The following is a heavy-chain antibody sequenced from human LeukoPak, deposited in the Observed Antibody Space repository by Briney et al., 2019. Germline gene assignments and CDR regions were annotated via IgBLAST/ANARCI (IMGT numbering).Heavy chain of an antibody. D-gene: IGHD3-22*01. CDR1: GFTFSGSA. J-gene: IGHJ4*02. V-gene: IGHV3-73*01. Sequence: GGSLRLSCAASGFTFSGSAMHWVRQASGKGLEWVGRIRSKANSYATAYAASVKGRFTISRDDSKNTAYLQMNSLKTEDTAVYYCTRHDPTYYYDSSGYQRRRDYWGQGTLVTVSS. CDR2: IRSKANSYAT. CDR3: TRHDPTYYYDSSGYQRRRDY.